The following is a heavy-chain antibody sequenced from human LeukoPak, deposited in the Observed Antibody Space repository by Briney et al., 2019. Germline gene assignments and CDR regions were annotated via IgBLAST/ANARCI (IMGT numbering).Heavy chain of an antibody. CDR2: MSSDGNAM. D-gene: IGHD3-22*01. CDR3: VRESEYYFDYSASFDY. CDR1: GFTFTAYL. J-gene: IGHJ4*02. V-gene: IGHV3-30-3*01. Sequence: GGSLRLSCAASGFTFTAYLIHWVRQAPGKGVEWVAVMSSDGNAMFYADSVKGRFTTSRDNSKNTLYLQMNSLRAEDTAVYYCVRESEYYFDYSASFDYWGQGTLVTVSS.